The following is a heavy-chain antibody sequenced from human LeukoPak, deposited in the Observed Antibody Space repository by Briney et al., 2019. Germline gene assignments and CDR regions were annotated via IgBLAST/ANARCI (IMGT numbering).Heavy chain of an antibody. CDR3: ARLKYYASTGYSPSYYMDV. V-gene: IGHV4-4*07. CDR2: IYGGGIT. Sequence: PSETLSLTCTVSGGPIISYYWSWIRQSAGKGLEWIGRIYGGGITDYSPSLKSRISMSLDMSKKQFSLKLTSVTAADTAVYYCARLKYYASTGYSPSYYMDVWGKGTSVTV. CDR1: GGPIISYY. J-gene: IGHJ6*03. D-gene: IGHD3-22*01.